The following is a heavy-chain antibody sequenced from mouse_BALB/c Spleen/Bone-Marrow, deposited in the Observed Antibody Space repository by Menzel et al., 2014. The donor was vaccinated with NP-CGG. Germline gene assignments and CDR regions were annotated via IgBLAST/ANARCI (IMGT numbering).Heavy chain of an antibody. J-gene: IGHJ4*01. CDR3: TRSTGFYYGMDY. Sequence: SGTVLARPGASVKMPCKASGYTFTIYWMHWVKQRPGQGLEWIGTIYPGNNDTNYNQKFKGKAKLTAVTSTSTAHMELSSLTNEDSAAYYCTRSTGFYYGMDYWGQGTSVTVSS. CDR2: IYPGNNDT. CDR1: GYTFTIYW. V-gene: IGHV1-5*01.